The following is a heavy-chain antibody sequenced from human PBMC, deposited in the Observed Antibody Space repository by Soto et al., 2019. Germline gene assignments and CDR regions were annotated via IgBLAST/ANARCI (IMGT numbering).Heavy chain of an antibody. CDR3: ARDRRTNYDYYGMDV. J-gene: IGHJ6*02. V-gene: IGHV1-69*08. CDR2: INPIVEIA. CDR1: GDTFRRYS. Sequence: QVQLVQSGAEVKKPGSSVKVSCKASGDTFRRYSITWVRQAPGQGVELMGRINPIVEIARYAQKFQGRVTITVDKTTTTAHMELTSLRSEDTAVYYCARDRRTNYDYYGMDVWGQGTTVTVSS.